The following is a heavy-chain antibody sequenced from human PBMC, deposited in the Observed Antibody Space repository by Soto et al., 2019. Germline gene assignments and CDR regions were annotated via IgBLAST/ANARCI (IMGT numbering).Heavy chain of an antibody. J-gene: IGHJ4*02. Sequence: GGSLRLSCAASGFTFTSHNMAWVRQAPGKGLEWVSYIRGSGDTIYYADSVRGRFTISRDNAKDSLYLQMNSLRGEDTAVYYCARDPAVGSSGWYYFDYWGQGALVTVSS. V-gene: IGHV3-48*01. CDR2: IRGSGDTI. CDR3: ARDPAVGSSGWYYFDY. CDR1: GFTFTSHN. D-gene: IGHD6-19*01.